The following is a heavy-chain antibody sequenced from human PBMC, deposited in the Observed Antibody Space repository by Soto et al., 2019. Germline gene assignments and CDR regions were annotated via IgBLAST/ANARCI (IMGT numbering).Heavy chain of an antibody. J-gene: IGHJ4*02. D-gene: IGHD3-16*01. Sequence: QVQLGESGGGVVQPGRSLRLSCAASGFTFSDYAMHWVRQAPGKGLEWVASISYDGMTKYFADSVKGRFTISRDNAKNTLYLQMNTRKTEDTALYYCARGQEWSMITSPVDSWGQGTLVTVSS. CDR2: ISYDGMTK. CDR1: GFTFSDYA. CDR3: ARGQEWSMITSPVDS. V-gene: IGHV3-30*14.